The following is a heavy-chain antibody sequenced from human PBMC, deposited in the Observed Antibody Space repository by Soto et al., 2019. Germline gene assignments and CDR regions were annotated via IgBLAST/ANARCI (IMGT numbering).Heavy chain of an antibody. CDR2: IYYSGST. J-gene: IGHJ4*02. D-gene: IGHD6-13*01. CDR1: GGSISSYY. V-gene: IGHV4-59*01. CDR3: AAATGDYGDYYFDY. Sequence: SETLSLTCTVSGGSISSYYWSWIRQPPGKGLEWIGYIYYSGSTNYNPSLKSRVTISVDTSKNQFSLKLSSVTAADTAVYYCAAATGDYGDYYFDYWGQGTLVTVSS.